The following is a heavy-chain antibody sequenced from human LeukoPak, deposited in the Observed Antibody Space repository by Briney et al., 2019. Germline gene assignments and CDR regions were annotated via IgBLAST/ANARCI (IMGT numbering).Heavy chain of an antibody. CDR1: GGTFSSYA. CDR3: ARGLGHGSGSYSPYYYYYYMDV. CDR2: IIPIFGTA. D-gene: IGHD3-10*01. V-gene: IGHV1-69*13. J-gene: IGHJ6*03. Sequence: GASVKVSCKASGGTFSSYAISWVRQAPGQGLGWMGGIIPIFGTANYAQKFQGRVTITADESTSTAYMELSSLRSEDTAVYYCARGLGHGSGSYSPYYYYYYMDVWGKGTTVTISS.